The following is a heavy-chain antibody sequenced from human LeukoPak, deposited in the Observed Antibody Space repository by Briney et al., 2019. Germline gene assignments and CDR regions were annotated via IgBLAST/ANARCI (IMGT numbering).Heavy chain of an antibody. D-gene: IGHD4-17*01. J-gene: IGHJ4*02. CDR3: AKFASGNGDYDFDY. CDR1: GFTFSSYA. CDR2: ISYDGSNK. V-gene: IGHV3-30*18. Sequence: PGGSLRLSCAASGFTFSSYAMSWVRQAPGKGLEWVAVISYDGSNKNYRDSVKGRFTISRDNSKNTLYLQMNSLRAEDTAVYYCAKFASGNGDYDFDYWGQGTLVTVSS.